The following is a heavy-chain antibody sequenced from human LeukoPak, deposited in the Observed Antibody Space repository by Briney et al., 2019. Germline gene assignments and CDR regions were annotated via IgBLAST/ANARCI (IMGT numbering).Heavy chain of an antibody. D-gene: IGHD2-15*01. J-gene: IGHJ4*02. CDR2: IYNNRDVK. CDR3: AKDTGSKGDF. CDR1: GVTLCYHL. Sequence: RGALRLSRAASGVTLCYHLVSWGRPAPGERRKWEANIYNNRDVKNYVDSVKGRVTNSRDNANNSLYLQKNTLRAEDTGVYFCAKDTGSKGDFWGQGVLVTVSS. V-gene: IGHV3-7*01.